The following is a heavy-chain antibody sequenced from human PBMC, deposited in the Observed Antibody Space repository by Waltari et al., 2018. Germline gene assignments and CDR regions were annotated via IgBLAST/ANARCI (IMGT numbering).Heavy chain of an antibody. J-gene: IGHJ4*02. Sequence: EVQLLESGGGLVQPGGSLRLSCAASGFTFDSYAMGWVRQAPGKGLEWVSALSGSGYRAYYVDSVKGRFIISRDNAKNALYLQMDSLGAEDTAVYNCAKISRRAVAGSYFDYWGQGTLVTVSS. CDR2: LSGSGYRA. V-gene: IGHV3-23*01. D-gene: IGHD6-19*01. CDR1: GFTFDSYA. CDR3: AKISRRAVAGSYFDY.